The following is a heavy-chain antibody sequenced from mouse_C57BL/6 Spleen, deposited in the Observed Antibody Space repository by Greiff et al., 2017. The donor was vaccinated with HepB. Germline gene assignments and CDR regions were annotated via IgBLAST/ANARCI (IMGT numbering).Heavy chain of an antibody. J-gene: IGHJ2*01. Sequence: VQLQQSGAELVKPGASVKMSCKASGYTFTSYWITWVKQRPGQGLEWIGDIYPGSGSTNYNEKFKSKATLTVDTSSSTAYMQLSSLTSEDSAVYYCARRVTTVVADYWGQGTTLTVSS. CDR1: GYTFTSYW. CDR2: IYPGSGST. CDR3: ARRVTTVVADY. D-gene: IGHD1-1*01. V-gene: IGHV1-55*01.